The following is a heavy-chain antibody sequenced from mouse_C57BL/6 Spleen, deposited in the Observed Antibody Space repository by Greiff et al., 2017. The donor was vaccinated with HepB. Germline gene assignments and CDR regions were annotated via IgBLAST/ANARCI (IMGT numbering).Heavy chain of an antibody. V-gene: IGHV6-3*01. D-gene: IGHD2-3*01. Sequence: EVKVEESGGGLVQPGGSMKLSCVASGFTFSNYWMNWVRQSPEKGLEWVAQIRLKSDNYATHYAESVKGRFTISRDDSKSSVYLQMNNLRAEDTGIYYCTGDGYSYAMDYWGQGTSVTVSS. CDR3: TGDGYSYAMDY. CDR2: IRLKSDNYAT. CDR1: GFTFSNYW. J-gene: IGHJ4*01.